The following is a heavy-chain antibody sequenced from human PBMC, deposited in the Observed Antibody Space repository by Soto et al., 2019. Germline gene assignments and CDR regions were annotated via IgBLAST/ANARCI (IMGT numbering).Heavy chain of an antibody. Sequence: QVQLRESGPGLVKPSQTLSLTCTVSGGSISSGGYYWRWIRQHPGKGLEWIGYIYYSGSTYYNPSLKSRVTISVDTSKNQFSLKLSSVTAADTAVYYCARGDAGYYDSSGDYSYWGQGTLVTVSS. CDR2: IYYSGST. CDR1: GGSISSGGYY. V-gene: IGHV4-31*03. J-gene: IGHJ4*02. CDR3: ARGDAGYYDSSGDYSY. D-gene: IGHD3-22*01.